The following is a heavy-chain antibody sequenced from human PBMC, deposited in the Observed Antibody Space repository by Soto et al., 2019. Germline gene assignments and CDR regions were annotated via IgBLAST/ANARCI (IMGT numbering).Heavy chain of an antibody. Sequence: SETLSLTCTVSGGSISSYYWSWIRQPPGKGLEWIGYIYYSGSTNYNPSLKSRVTISVDTSKNQFSLKLSSVTAADTAVYYCARLAAAAGKNYYYGMDVWGQGTTVTVSS. CDR1: GGSISSYY. CDR3: ARLAAAAGKNYYYGMDV. J-gene: IGHJ6*02. CDR2: IYYSGST. D-gene: IGHD6-13*01. V-gene: IGHV4-59*08.